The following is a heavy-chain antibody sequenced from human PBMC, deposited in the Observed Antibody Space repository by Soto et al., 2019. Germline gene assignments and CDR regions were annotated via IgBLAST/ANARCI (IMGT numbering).Heavy chain of an antibody. CDR3: AREGRDPYYYYGMDV. D-gene: IGHD3-10*01. Sequence: GSLRLSCAASGFTVSSNYMSWVRQAPGKGLEWVSVIYSGGSTYYADSVKGRFTISRDNSKNTLYLQMNSLRAEDTAVYYCAREGRDPYYYYGMDVWGQGTTVTVSS. CDR1: GFTVSSNY. V-gene: IGHV3-53*01. J-gene: IGHJ6*02. CDR2: IYSGGST.